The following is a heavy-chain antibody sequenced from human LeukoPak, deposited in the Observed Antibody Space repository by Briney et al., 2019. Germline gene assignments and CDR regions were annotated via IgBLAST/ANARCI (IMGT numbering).Heavy chain of an antibody. CDR3: AKDDAWLQYGN. CDR1: GFTVSSNY. J-gene: IGHJ4*02. Sequence: GGSLRLSCAASGFTVSSNYMSWVRQAPGKGLEWVSAIYSGGSTYYADSVKGRFTISRDNSKGTVYLQMNSLRPEDTAVYYCAKDDAWLQYGNWGRGTLVTVSS. CDR2: IYSGGST. D-gene: IGHD5-24*01. V-gene: IGHV3-66*01.